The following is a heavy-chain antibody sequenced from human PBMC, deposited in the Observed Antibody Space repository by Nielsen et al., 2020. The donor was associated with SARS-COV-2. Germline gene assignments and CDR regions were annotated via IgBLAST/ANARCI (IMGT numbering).Heavy chain of an antibody. J-gene: IGHJ4*02. Sequence: WIRQPPGKGLEWIGEIYHSGSTNYNPSLKSRVTISVDKSKNQFSLKLSSVTAADTAVYYCARSHYSDGSGYYWPYYFDYWGQGTLVTVSS. V-gene: IGHV4-4*02. CDR2: IYHSGST. D-gene: IGHD3-22*01. CDR3: ARSHYSDGSGYYWPYYFDY.